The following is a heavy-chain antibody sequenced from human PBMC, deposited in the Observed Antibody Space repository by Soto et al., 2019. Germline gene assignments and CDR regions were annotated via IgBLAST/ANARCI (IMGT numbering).Heavy chain of an antibody. CDR2: IYHSGST. CDR1: GASISSSNW. J-gene: IGHJ3*02. V-gene: IGHV4-4*02. CDR3: ERLLVVTATRGAFDI. Sequence: PSETLSLTCAVSGASISSSNWWSWVRQPPGKGLEWIGEIYHSGSTNYNPSLKSRVTISVDKSKNQFSLKLSSVTAADTAVYYCERLLVVTATRGAFDIWGQGTMVTISS. D-gene: IGHD2-21*02.